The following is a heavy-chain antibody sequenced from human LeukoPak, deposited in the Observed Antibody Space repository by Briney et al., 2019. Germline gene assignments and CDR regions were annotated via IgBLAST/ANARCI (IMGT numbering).Heavy chain of an antibody. CDR2: IQSDGSHK. V-gene: IGHV3-30*02. Sequence: GGSLRLSCAASGFTFSNYGMHWVRQAPGKGLEWVAFIQSDGSHKYYAGSVKGRFTISRDDSRETVYLQMNSVRADDTAVYCCAKRGTAVPGTIDYWGQGILVTVSS. CDR3: AKRGTAVPGTIDY. D-gene: IGHD6-19*01. J-gene: IGHJ4*02. CDR1: GFTFSNYG.